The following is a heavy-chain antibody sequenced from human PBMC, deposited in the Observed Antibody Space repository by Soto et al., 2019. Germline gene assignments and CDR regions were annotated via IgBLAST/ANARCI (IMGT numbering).Heavy chain of an antibody. V-gene: IGHV1-69*06. J-gene: IGHJ4*02. CDR2: IIPIFGTA. CDR3: ARRREGSCSGGSCYYFDY. D-gene: IGHD2-15*01. Sequence: QVQLVQSGAEVKKPGSSVKVSWKASGGTFSSYAISWVRQAPGQGLEWMGGIIPIFGTANYAQKFQGRVTITADKSRRTAYMELSSRRSEDTAVYYWARRREGSCSGGSCYYFDYWGQGALVTVSS. CDR1: GGTFSSYA.